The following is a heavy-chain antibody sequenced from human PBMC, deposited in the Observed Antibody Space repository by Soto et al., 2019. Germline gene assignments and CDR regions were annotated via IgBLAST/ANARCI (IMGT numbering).Heavy chain of an antibody. CDR3: AKGGAIVAAGTRVYLYNAMDV. Sequence: ASVKVSCKASGYTFTGYYVHWVRQAPGQGLEWMGWINPNSGDTYLAQRFQGRITMNRDTSIGTAYMELRGLTSDDTAEYYCAKGGAIVAAGTRVYLYNAMDVWGQGTTVTVSS. CDR2: INPNSGDT. CDR1: GYTFTGYY. D-gene: IGHD1-26*01. V-gene: IGHV1-2*02. J-gene: IGHJ6*02.